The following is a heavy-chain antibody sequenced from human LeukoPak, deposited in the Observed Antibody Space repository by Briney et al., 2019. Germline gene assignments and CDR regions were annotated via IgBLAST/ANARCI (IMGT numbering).Heavy chain of an antibody. Sequence: GASVKVSCKASGYTFTSYGISWVRQAPGQGLEWMGWISAYNGNTNYAQKLQGRVTMTTDTSTSTAYMELRSLRSDDTAVYYCARVANPYDFWSGIYYYYYMDVWGKGTTVTVSS. CDR1: GYTFTSYG. V-gene: IGHV1-18*01. J-gene: IGHJ6*03. D-gene: IGHD3-3*01. CDR3: ARVANPYDFWSGIYYYYYMDV. CDR2: ISAYNGNT.